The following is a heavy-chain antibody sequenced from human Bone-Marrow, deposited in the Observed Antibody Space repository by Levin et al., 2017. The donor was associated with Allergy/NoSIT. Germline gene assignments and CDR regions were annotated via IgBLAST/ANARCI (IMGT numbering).Heavy chain of an antibody. Sequence: PGGSLRLSCAASGFTFSSYAMHWVRQAPGKGLEWVAVISYDGSNKYYADSVKGRFTISRDNSKNTLYLQMNSLRAEDTAVYYCAREERWLRIPDYWGQGTLVTVSS. V-gene: IGHV3-30-3*01. J-gene: IGHJ4*02. D-gene: IGHD5-24*01. CDR2: ISYDGSNK. CDR3: AREERWLRIPDY. CDR1: GFTFSSYA.